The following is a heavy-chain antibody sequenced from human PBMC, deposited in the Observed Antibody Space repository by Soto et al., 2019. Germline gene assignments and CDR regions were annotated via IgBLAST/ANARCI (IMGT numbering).Heavy chain of an antibody. V-gene: IGHV1-2*02. Sequence: AASVKVSCKPSGYTFIDYYLHWVRQAPGQGLEWMGWLDPQTGRTNYAQKFQGRVALTRDTAISTAYMDLTWLTSDDTAVYYCARGPAGGNDYWGQGTLVTVSS. J-gene: IGHJ4*02. CDR2: LDPQTGRT. D-gene: IGHD2-15*01. CDR1: GYTFIDYY. CDR3: ARGPAGGNDY.